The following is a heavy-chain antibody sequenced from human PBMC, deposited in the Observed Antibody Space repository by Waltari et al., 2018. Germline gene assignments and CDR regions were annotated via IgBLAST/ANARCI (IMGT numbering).Heavy chain of an antibody. CDR3: AKGTERYGGWAPIFDS. D-gene: IGHD6-19*01. J-gene: IGHJ4*02. Sequence: EVHLLESGGDLVQTGGSLRLPCAASGFAFRISAMSWVRQAPGKGLEGVSVISTSGGSAKYADSVQGRFTISRDNSKKTLHLQMNSLRVEDTAVYYCAKGTERYGGWAPIFDSWGQGTQVTVSS. CDR1: GFAFRISA. V-gene: IGHV3-23*01. CDR2: ISTSGGSA.